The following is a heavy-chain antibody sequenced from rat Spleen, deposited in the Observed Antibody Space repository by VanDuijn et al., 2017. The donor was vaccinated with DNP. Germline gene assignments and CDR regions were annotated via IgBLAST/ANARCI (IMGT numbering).Heavy chain of an antibody. Sequence: EVQFQESGPGLVKSSQSLSLTCSVPGYSITSNYWAWIRKFPGNKMEWMGYISYSGITSYNPSLKSRVSITRDTSKNQFFRHLNSVTTEDTSTEYCARGYSTHYYWYFDFWGPGTMVTVSS. V-gene: IGHV3-1*01. J-gene: IGHJ1*01. CDR1: GYSITSNY. CDR2: ISYSGIT. CDR3: ARGYSTHYYWYFDF. D-gene: IGHD3-1*01.